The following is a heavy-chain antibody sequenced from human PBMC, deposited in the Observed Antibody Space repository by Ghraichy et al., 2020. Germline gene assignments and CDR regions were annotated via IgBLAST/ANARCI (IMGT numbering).Heavy chain of an antibody. J-gene: IGHJ6*02. CDR3: AKDSSGWYASLNYFYYGMDV. V-gene: IGHV3-30*18. CDR1: GFTFSNFG. D-gene: IGHD6-19*01. Sequence: GGLRLSCAASGFTFSNFGMHWVRQAPGKGLEWVALVSYDGNKKYYGDSVKGRFTISRDNSKNAMYLQMNSLRGDDTAVYYCAKDSSGWYASLNYFYYGMDVWGQGTSVTVSS. CDR2: VSYDGNKK.